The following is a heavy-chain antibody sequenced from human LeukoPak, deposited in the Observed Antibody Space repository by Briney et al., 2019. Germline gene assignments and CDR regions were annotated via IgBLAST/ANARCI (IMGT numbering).Heavy chain of an antibody. Sequence: SETLSLTCTVSGGSISSYYWSWIRQPPGKGLEWIGYIYNSGSTNYNPSLKSRVTISVDTSKNQFSLKLSSVTAADTAVYYCARVGTFRYYDFWSGQPPYYFDYWGQGTLVTVSS. CDR3: ARVGTFRYYDFWSGQPPYYFDY. CDR1: GGSISSYY. J-gene: IGHJ4*02. CDR2: IYNSGST. V-gene: IGHV4-59*01. D-gene: IGHD3-3*01.